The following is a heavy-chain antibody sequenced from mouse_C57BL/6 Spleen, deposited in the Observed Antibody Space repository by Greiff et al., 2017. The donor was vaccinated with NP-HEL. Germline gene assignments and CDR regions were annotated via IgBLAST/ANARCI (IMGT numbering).Heavy chain of an antibody. D-gene: IGHD4-1*01. J-gene: IGHJ4*01. Sequence: QVQLQQSGAELVKPGASVKLSCKASGYTFTEYTIHWVKQRPGQGLEWIGWFYPGSGSTKYNEKFKDKATLTADKSSSTVYMELSRLTSEDSAVYFCARHEDRNWDRYYAMDYWGQGTSVTVSS. V-gene: IGHV1-62-2*01. CDR1: GYTFTEYT. CDR3: ARHEDRNWDRYYAMDY. CDR2: FYPGSGST.